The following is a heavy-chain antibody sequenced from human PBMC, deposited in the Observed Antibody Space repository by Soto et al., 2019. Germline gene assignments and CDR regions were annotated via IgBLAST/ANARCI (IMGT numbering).Heavy chain of an antibody. V-gene: IGHV1-69*13. D-gene: IGHD2-15*01. CDR1: GGTFSSYA. J-gene: IGHJ6*02. Sequence: SVKVSCKASGGTFSSYAISWVRQAPGQGLEWMGGIIPIFGTANYAQKFQGRVTITADESTSTAYMELSSLRSEDTAVYYCARGGSSPPQDIVVVVAATYYYYYYGMDVWGQGTTVTVSS. CDR2: IIPIFGTA. CDR3: ARGGSSPPQDIVVVVAATYYYYYYGMDV.